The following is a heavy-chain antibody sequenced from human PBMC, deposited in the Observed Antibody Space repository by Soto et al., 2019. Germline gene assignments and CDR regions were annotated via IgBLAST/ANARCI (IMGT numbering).Heavy chain of an antibody. J-gene: IGHJ6*02. Sequence: GGSLRLSCAASGFIFTSYGMHRVRHAPGKGLEWMALILHDGSAEYYADSVKGRFTISRDNSKNALYLQMNSLTAEDTAVYYCARSRGGYSSYFYYGMDGWGQGTTVT. V-gene: IGHV3-30*03. D-gene: IGHD5-12*01. CDR1: GFIFTSYG. CDR2: ILHDGSAE. CDR3: ARSRGGYSSYFYYGMDG.